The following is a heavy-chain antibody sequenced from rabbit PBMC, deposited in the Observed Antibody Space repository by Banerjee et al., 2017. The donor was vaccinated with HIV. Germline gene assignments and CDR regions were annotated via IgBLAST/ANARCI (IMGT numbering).Heavy chain of an antibody. CDR2: IDIGSSGTT. CDR1: GFSFSGSYW. Sequence: QSLEESGGDLVKPGGSLTLTCTASGFSFSGSYWICWVRQAPVKGLEWIGCIDIGSSGTTYYATWAKGRFTITKTSSTTVTLQMTSLTAADTATYFCARDLSGRTYYLNLWGP. J-gene: IGHJ4*01. V-gene: IGHV1S40*01. CDR3: ARDLSGRTYYLNL. D-gene: IGHD1-1*01.